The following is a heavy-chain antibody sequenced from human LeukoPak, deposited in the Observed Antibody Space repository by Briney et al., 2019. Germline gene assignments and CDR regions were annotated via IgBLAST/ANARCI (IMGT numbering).Heavy chain of an antibody. CDR1: GYSLSSGYY. CDR2: MYHSGDT. CDR3: ARSKAHLSTSWYGTWFDP. J-gene: IGHJ5*02. Sequence: TSETLSLTCTVSGYSLSSGYYWGWIRQPPGKGLEWIGSMYHSGDTYYNPSLKSRVTISVDTSKNQLSLKLSSVTAADTAVYYCARSKAHLSTSWYGTWFDPWGQGTLVTVSS. V-gene: IGHV4-38-2*02. D-gene: IGHD2-2*01.